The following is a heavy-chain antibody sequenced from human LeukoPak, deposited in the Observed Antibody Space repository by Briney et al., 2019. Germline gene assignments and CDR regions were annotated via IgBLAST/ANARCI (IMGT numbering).Heavy chain of an antibody. Sequence: GGSLRLSRAASGFTFSGSWMSWVRQAAGKGLEWVADMNPDGSSIYYVDSVKGRFTISRDNAKNSLYLLMDSLRAEDRAVYNCARDPNHGALDIWGQGTLVTVSS. D-gene: IGHD1-14*01. CDR1: GFTFSGSW. V-gene: IGHV3-7*01. J-gene: IGHJ3*02. CDR3: ARDPNHGALDI. CDR2: MNPDGSSI.